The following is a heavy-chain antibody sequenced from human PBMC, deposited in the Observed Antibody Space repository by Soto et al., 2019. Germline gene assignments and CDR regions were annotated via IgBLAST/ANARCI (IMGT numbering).Heavy chain of an antibody. Sequence: EVQLLESGGGLVQPGGSLRLSCEASGFASNNYALTWVRQAPGKGLEWVSYISSSGSTIYYADSVKGRFTISRDNAKNSLYLQMNSLRAEDTAVYYCASGMVRGLDYYYYYGMDVWGQGTTVTVSS. CDR1: GFASNNYA. CDR2: ISSSGSTI. D-gene: IGHD3-10*01. CDR3: ASGMVRGLDYYYYYGMDV. J-gene: IGHJ6*02. V-gene: IGHV3-48*03.